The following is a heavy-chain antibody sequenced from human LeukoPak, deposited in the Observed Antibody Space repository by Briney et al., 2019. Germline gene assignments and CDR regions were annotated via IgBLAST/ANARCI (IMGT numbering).Heavy chain of an antibody. Sequence: GGSLRLSCAASGFTFSSYEVNWVRQAPGKGLEWVSYISSSGSTIYYADSVKGRFTISRDNAKNSLYLQMNSLRAEDTAVYYCARRSGSPTGYWGQGTPVTVSS. CDR1: GFTFSSYE. V-gene: IGHV3-48*03. CDR2: ISSSGSTI. D-gene: IGHD1-26*01. J-gene: IGHJ4*02. CDR3: ARRSGSPTGY.